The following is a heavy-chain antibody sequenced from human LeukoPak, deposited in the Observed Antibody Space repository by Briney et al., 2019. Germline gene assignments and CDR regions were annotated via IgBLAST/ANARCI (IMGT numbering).Heavy chain of an antibody. D-gene: IGHD2-15*01. CDR3: ARGATDIVVVAATDAFDI. CDR2: IIPIFGTA. Sequence: SVKVSCKASGGTFSSYAISWVRQAPGQGLEWMGGIIPIFGTANYAQKFQGRVTITADKSTSTAYMELSSLRSEDTAVYYCARGATDIVVVAATDAFDIWGQGTMVTVSS. V-gene: IGHV1-69*06. CDR1: GGTFSSYA. J-gene: IGHJ3*02.